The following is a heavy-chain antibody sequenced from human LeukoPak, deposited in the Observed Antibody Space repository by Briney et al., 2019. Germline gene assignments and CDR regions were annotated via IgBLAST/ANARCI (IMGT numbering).Heavy chain of an antibody. D-gene: IGHD2-15*01. CDR3: ASSSVVAATYYYYYGMDV. CDR2: ISGSGGST. CDR1: GFTFSSYA. V-gene: IGHV3-23*01. Sequence: EGSLRLSCAASGFTFSSYAMSWVRQAPGKGLEWVSAISGSGGSTYYADSVKGRFTISRDNSKNTLYLQMNSLRAEDTAVYYCASSSVVAATYYYYYGMDVWGQGTTVTVSS. J-gene: IGHJ6*02.